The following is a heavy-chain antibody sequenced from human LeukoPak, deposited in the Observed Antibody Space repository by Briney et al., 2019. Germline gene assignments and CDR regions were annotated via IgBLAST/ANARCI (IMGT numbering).Heavy chain of an antibody. J-gene: IGHJ4*02. CDR1: GYTLTELS. CDR2: FDPEDGET. D-gene: IGHD3-10*01. CDR3: ATAFRYGSGSYLAY. V-gene: IGHV1-24*01. Sequence: APVKVSCKVSGYTLTELSMHWVRQAPGKGLEWMGGFDPEDGETIYAQKFQGRVTMTEDTSTDTAYMELSSLRSEDTAVYYCATAFRYGSGSYLAYWGQGTLVTVSS.